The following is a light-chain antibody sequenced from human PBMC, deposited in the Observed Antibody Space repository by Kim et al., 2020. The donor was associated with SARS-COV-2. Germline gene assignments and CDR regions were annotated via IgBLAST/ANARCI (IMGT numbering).Light chain of an antibody. V-gene: IGLV3-19*01. CDR1: SLRDYY. J-gene: IGLJ2*01. CDR2: GKN. CDR3: NSRDSSDYHVL. Sequence: ALGQTARITCQGDSLRDYYASWYQQKPGQAPNLVIYGKNNRPSGIPDRFSGSSSGDTTSLTITGAQAQDEADYYCNSRDSSDYHVLFGGGTQLTVL.